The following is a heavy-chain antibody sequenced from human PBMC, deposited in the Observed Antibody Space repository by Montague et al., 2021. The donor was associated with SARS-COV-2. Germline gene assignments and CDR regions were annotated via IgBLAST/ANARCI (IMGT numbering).Heavy chain of an antibody. J-gene: IGHJ6*02. CDR1: GGSISSGGYY. D-gene: IGHD3-9*01. Sequence: TLSLTCTVSGGSISSGGYYWSWIRQPPGKGLEWIGNIYYSGSTYYNPSLKSRVTISVDTSKNQFSLKLSSVTAADTAVYYCAREGGLRYFGWLLGADEYDSGMDVWGQGTPVTVSS. V-gene: IGHV4-31*03. CDR2: IYYSGST. CDR3: AREGGLRYFGWLLGADEYDSGMDV.